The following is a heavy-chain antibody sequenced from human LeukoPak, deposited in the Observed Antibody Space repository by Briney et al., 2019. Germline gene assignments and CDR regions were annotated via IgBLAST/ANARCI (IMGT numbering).Heavy chain of an antibody. V-gene: IGHV3-23*01. CDR3: ARGDYYGSGSYWGAN. CDR1: GFTFSTYA. CDR2: ISGSGGST. J-gene: IGHJ4*02. D-gene: IGHD3-10*01. Sequence: GGSLRLSCAASGFTFSTYAMSWVRQTPGKGLAWVSAISGSGGSTYYADSVKGQFTISRDNSKNTLYLQMNSLRVEDTAVYYCARGDYYGSGSYWGANWGQGTLVTVSS.